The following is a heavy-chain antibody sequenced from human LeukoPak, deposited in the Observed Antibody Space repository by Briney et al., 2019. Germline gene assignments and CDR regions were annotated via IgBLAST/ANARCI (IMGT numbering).Heavy chain of an antibody. Sequence: GASVKVSCKASGYTYTSYGISWVRQPPGRELEWMGWISAYKGNTNYAQKLQGRVTMTTDTSTSTAYMELRSLRSDNTAVYYCARARDVLLWFGATPGWFDPWGQGTLVTVSS. CDR2: ISAYKGNT. CDR3: ARARDVLLWFGATPGWFDP. CDR1: GYTYTSYG. J-gene: IGHJ5*02. D-gene: IGHD3-10*01. V-gene: IGHV1-18*01.